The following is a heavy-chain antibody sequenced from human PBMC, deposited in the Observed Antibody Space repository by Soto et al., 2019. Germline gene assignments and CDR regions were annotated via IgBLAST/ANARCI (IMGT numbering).Heavy chain of an antibody. CDR2: IVVGSGNT. Sequence: ASVKVSCKASGFTFTSSAVQWVRQARGQRLEWIGWIVVGSGNTNYAQKFQERVTITRDMSTSTAYMELSSLRSEDTAVYYCAAYTIVGATDDFDYWGQGTLVTSPQ. CDR1: GFTFTSSA. J-gene: IGHJ4*02. V-gene: IGHV1-58*01. D-gene: IGHD1-26*01. CDR3: AAYTIVGATDDFDY.